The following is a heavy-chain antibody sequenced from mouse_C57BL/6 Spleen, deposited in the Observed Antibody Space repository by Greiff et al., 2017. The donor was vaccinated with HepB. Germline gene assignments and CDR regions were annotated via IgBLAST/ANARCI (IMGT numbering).Heavy chain of an antibody. D-gene: IGHD3-2*02. Sequence: VQLQQSGPELVKPGASVKISCKASGYAFSSSWMNWVKQRPGKGLEWIGRIYPGDGDTNYNGKFKGKATLTADKSSSTAYMQLSSLTSEDSAVYFCARGEANFWFAYWGQGTLVTVSA. J-gene: IGHJ3*01. CDR1: GYAFSSSW. CDR2: IYPGDGDT. CDR3: ARGEANFWFAY. V-gene: IGHV1-82*01.